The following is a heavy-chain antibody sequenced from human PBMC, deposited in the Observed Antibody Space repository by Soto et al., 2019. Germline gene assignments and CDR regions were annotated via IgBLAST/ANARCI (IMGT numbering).Heavy chain of an antibody. Sequence: EVQLVESGGGLVKPGGSLRLSCAASGFTFSNAWMNWVRQAPGKGLEWVGRIKSKTDGGTTDYAAPVKGRFTISRDDSKNTLYLQMNSLKTEDTAVYYCTTASYCSGGSCYFRAFDIWGQGTMVTVSS. CDR1: GFTFSNAW. D-gene: IGHD2-15*01. CDR3: TTASYCSGGSCYFRAFDI. J-gene: IGHJ3*02. CDR2: IKSKTDGGTT. V-gene: IGHV3-15*07.